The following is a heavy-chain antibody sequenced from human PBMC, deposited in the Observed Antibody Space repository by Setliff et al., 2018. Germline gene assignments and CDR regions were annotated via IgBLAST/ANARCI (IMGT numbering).Heavy chain of an antibody. J-gene: IGHJ5*02. CDR1: GASIGDYY. D-gene: IGHD3-3*01. CDR3: ARERTIFGILVISGWFDP. CDR2: VSASGST. V-gene: IGHV4-4*07. Sequence: PSETLSLTCTVSGASIGDYYWTWIRQPARKELEWIGRVSASGSTTYNPSLKSRVTMSVDTSRNQISLNLTSVTAADTAMYYCARERTIFGILVISGWFDPWGQGTVVTVSS.